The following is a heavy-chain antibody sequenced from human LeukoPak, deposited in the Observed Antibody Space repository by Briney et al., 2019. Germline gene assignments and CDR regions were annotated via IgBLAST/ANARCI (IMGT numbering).Heavy chain of an antibody. D-gene: IGHD3-22*01. Sequence: SKTLSLTCTVSGGSISSSSYYWGWIRQPPGKGLEWIGSIYYSGSTYYNPSLKSRVTISVDTSKNQFSLKLSSVTAADTAVYYCARQQYYDSSGYCFDYWGQGTLVTVSS. CDR3: ARQQYYDSSGYCFDY. CDR2: IYYSGST. J-gene: IGHJ4*02. V-gene: IGHV4-39*01. CDR1: GGSISSSSYY.